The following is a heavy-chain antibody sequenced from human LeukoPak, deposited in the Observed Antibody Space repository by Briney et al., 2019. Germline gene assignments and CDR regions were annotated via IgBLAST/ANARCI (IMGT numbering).Heavy chain of an antibody. CDR1: VGSISNYS. D-gene: IGHD1-26*01. CDR2: IYYNGNT. Sequence: SETLSLTCTVSVGSISNYSWTWIRQPPGKGLEWIGHIYYNGNTNYNPSLNNPSLKSRVTTSVDTSKNQFSLKLSSVTAADTAVYYCARDRPATENSYFDLWGRGTLVTVSS. J-gene: IGHJ2*01. V-gene: IGHV4-59*01. CDR3: ARDRPATENSYFDL.